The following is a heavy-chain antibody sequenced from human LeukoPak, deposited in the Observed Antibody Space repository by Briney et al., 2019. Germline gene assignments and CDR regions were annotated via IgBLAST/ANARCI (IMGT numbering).Heavy chain of an antibody. CDR1: GFTFSSYW. CDR2: IKQDGSEK. CDR3: ARAAYSSTWYSRYFDL. J-gene: IGHJ2*01. Sequence: GGSPRLSCAASGFTFSSYWMSWVRQAPGKGLEGVANIKQDGSEKSYVDSVKARFTISRANANNSLYLQMNSLRAGDTAVYYCARAAYSSTWYSRYFDLWGRGTLVTVSS. D-gene: IGHD6-13*01. V-gene: IGHV3-7*01.